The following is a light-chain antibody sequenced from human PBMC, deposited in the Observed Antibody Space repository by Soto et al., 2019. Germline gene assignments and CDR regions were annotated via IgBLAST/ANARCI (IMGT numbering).Light chain of an antibody. CDR1: QSVSNN. V-gene: IGKV3-15*01. CDR2: GAS. J-gene: IGKJ1*01. CDR3: QHYDNWPPWT. Sequence: EIIMAQSPATLSVSPGERATLSCRASQSVSNNLAWYQQKPGRAPRLLIYGASTRANDIPARFSGSGSGTEFTLTIRSLQSEDIAVYYCQHYDNWPPWTFGQGTKVDI.